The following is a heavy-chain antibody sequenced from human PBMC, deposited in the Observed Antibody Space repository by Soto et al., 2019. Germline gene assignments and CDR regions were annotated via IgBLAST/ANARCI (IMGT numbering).Heavy chain of an antibody. Sequence: EVQLVESGGGLVQPGGSLRLSCAASGFTFSSYAMHWVRQAPGKGLEYVSAISSNGGSTYYANSVKGRFTISRDNSKNTLYLQMGSLGAEDMAVYYCARGGYCSSTSCYAWYFDLWGRGTLVTVSS. CDR3: ARGGYCSSTSCYAWYFDL. J-gene: IGHJ2*01. CDR2: ISSNGGST. D-gene: IGHD2-2*01. CDR1: GFTFSSYA. V-gene: IGHV3-64*01.